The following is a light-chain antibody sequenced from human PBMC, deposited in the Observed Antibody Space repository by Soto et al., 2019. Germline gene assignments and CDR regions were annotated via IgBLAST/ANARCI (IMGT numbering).Light chain of an antibody. Sequence: QSALTQPPSVSGSPGQSVIISCTGTSSDVGTYNRVSWYQQPPGTAPKLMIFEVNNRPAGVPDRFSGSKSGNTASLTISGLQAEDEAVYYCSSYTSSSTYVFGTGT. CDR3: SSYTSSSTYV. J-gene: IGLJ1*01. V-gene: IGLV2-18*02. CDR2: EVN. CDR1: SSDVGTYNR.